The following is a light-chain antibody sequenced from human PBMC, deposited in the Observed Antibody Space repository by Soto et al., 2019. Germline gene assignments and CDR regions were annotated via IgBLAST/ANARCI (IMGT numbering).Light chain of an antibody. CDR1: QSVSSGY. V-gene: IGKV3-20*01. Sequence: EIVMTQSPATLSVSPGGRATLSCRASQSVSSGYLAWYQQKPGQAPRLLIYGASNRATGIPGRFSGSGSGTDFTLTISRLEPEDFAVYYCQQYGSSPLTFGGGTKVDIK. CDR3: QQYGSSPLT. J-gene: IGKJ4*01. CDR2: GAS.